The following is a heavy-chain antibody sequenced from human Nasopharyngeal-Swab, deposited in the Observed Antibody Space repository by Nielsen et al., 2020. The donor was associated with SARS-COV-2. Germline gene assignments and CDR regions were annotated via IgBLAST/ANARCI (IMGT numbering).Heavy chain of an antibody. CDR2: ISGSGGST. J-gene: IGHJ6*02. CDR3: AKDRDSGDDSDDYYHYYGMDV. CDR1: GFTFSSYA. D-gene: IGHD5-12*01. Sequence: GESLKISCAASGFTFSSYAMSWVRQAPGKGPEWVSAISGSGGSTYYADSVKGRFTISRDNSKNTVNLQMNSLRAEDTAIYYCAKDRDSGDDSDDYYHYYGMDVWGQGTTVTVFS. V-gene: IGHV3-23*01.